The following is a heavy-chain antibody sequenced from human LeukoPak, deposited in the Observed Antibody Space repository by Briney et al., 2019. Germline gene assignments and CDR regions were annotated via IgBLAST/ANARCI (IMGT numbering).Heavy chain of an antibody. V-gene: IGHV4-31*03. Sequence: SQTLSLTCTVSGGSISSGGYYWRWIRQHPGKGLEWIGYIYYSGSTYYNPSLKSRVTISVDTSKNQFSLKLSSVTAADTAVYYCARDRRNDCSSTSCYGGDAFDIWGQGTMVTVSS. D-gene: IGHD2-2*01. CDR2: IYYSGST. CDR3: ARDRRNDCSSTSCYGGDAFDI. CDR1: GGSISSGGYY. J-gene: IGHJ3*02.